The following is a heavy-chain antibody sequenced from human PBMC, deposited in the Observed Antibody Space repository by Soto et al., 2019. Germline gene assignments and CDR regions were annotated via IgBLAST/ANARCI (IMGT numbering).Heavy chain of an antibody. Sequence: EVQVSDSGGGLVQPGGSLRLSYVASGFTFNTYAMTWVRQAPGKGLEWVSIISGSGVSIYYVDSVKGRFTISRDNSKNTVYLQMNNLRAEDTAIYYCAKVGYAGSGSFYNPYFDYWGQGTTVTVSS. CDR2: ISGSGVSI. CDR1: GFTFNTYA. J-gene: IGHJ4*02. CDR3: AKVGYAGSGSFYNPYFDY. D-gene: IGHD3-10*01. V-gene: IGHV3-23*01.